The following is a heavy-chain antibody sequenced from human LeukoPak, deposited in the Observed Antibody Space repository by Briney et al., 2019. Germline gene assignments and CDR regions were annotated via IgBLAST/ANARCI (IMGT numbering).Heavy chain of an antibody. V-gene: IGHV3-48*03. CDR3: ARAYYDSSGDY. CDR2: ISSSGSTI. Sequence: TGGSLRLSXAASGFTFSSYEMNWVRQAPGKGLEWVSYISSSGSTIHYADSVKGRFTISRDNAKNSLYLQMNSPRAEDTAVYYCARAYYDSSGDYWGQGTLVTISS. D-gene: IGHD3-22*01. J-gene: IGHJ4*02. CDR1: GFTFSSYE.